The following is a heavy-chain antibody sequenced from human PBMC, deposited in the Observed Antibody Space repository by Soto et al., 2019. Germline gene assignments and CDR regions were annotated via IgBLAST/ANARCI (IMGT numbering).Heavy chain of an antibody. J-gene: IGHJ5*02. CDR3: ARVQERPYLTGRGGDWFDP. CDR1: GGTFSSYA. V-gene: IGHV1-69*12. CDR2: IIPIFGTA. Sequence: QVQLVQSGAEVKKPGSSVKVSCKASGGTFSSYAISWVRQAPGQGLEWMGGIIPIFGTANYAQKFQGRVTITADESTSTAYMGLSSLGSEDTAVYYCARVQERPYLTGRGGDWFDPWGQGTLVTVSS. D-gene: IGHD1-20*01.